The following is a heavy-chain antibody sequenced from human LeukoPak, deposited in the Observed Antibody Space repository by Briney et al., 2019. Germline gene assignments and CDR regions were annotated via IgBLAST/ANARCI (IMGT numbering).Heavy chain of an antibody. J-gene: IGHJ4*02. CDR1: GFTFSNAW. V-gene: IGHV3-15*01. CDR2: IRSNNDGGTT. CDR3: TTDAVVY. D-gene: IGHD3-16*02. Sequence: GGSLRLSCAASGFTFSNAWMSWVRQAPGKGLEWVGRIRSNNDGGTTDDAAPVKGRFTISRDDSKNTLYLQMNSLKTEDTAVYYCTTDAVVYGGQGTLVTVTS.